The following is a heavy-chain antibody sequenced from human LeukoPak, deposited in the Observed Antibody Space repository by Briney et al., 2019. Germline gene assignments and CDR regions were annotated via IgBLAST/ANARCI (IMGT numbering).Heavy chain of an antibody. Sequence: ASVKVSCKASGYTFTSYYMHWVRQAPGQGLEWMGIINPSGGSTSYAQKFQGRVTMTRDMSTSTVYMELSSLRSEDTAVYYCARDRDTYYYDSSGYYGGYYFDYWGQGTLVTVSS. J-gene: IGHJ4*02. CDR3: ARDRDTYYYDSSGYYGGYYFDY. V-gene: IGHV1-46*01. CDR2: INPSGGST. D-gene: IGHD3-22*01. CDR1: GYTFTSYY.